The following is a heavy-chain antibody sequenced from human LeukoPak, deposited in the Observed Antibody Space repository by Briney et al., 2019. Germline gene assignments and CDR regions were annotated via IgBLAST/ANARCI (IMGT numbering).Heavy chain of an antibody. CDR3: TRAFRAISGGRKYEY. Sequence: SQTPSLTCAISRDSLSSNSAAWNWIRQSPSKGLEWLGRTFYNAYAISANCRISISPDTTKQQFSLPSSSVPPEPPAGSYLTRAFRAISGGRKYEYWGEGILVTVSS. CDR2: TFYN. CDR1: RDSLSSNSAA. J-gene: IGHJ4*02. V-gene: IGHV6-1*01.